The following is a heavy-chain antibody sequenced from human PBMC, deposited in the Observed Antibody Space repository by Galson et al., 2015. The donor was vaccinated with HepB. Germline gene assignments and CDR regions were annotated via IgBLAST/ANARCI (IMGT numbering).Heavy chain of an antibody. V-gene: IGHV1-18*01. CDR3: ARGQWLEGLYDMDV. CDR2: IAAYNANT. D-gene: IGHD6-19*01. J-gene: IGHJ6*02. CDR1: GYALTSYE. Sequence: SVKVSCKASGYALTSYEISWVRQAPGQGLEWMGRIAAYNANTYYAQKLQGRVTLTTDTSTSTTYMELRSLRSDDTAVYYCARGQWLEGLYDMDVWGQGTTVTVSS.